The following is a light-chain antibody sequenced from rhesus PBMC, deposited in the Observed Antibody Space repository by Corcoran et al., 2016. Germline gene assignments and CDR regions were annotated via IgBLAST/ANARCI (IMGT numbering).Light chain of an antibody. V-gene: IGKV1-36*02. CDR2: AAS. Sequence: DIQMTQSPSSLSASVGDRVTITCRASQDISDYLSWFQQQPGKAPKRLLYAASSLENGVPSGFSGSGSVTDFTLTISSLHPEDFATSYCLQGHSIPFTFGPGTKLDIK. CDR3: LQGHSIPFT. CDR1: QDISDY. J-gene: IGKJ3*01.